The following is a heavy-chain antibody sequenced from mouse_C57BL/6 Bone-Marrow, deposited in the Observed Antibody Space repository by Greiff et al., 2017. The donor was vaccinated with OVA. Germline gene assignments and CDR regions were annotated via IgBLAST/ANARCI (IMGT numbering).Heavy chain of an antibody. Sequence: EVKVEESGGGLVKPGGSLKLSCAASGFTFSSYAMSWVRQTPEKRLEWVATISDGGSYTYYPDNVKGRFTISRDNAKNNLYLQMSHLKSEDTAMYYCAREALITTVVARWYFDVWGTGTTVTVSS. CDR3: AREALITTVVARWYFDV. J-gene: IGHJ1*03. CDR1: GFTFSSYA. V-gene: IGHV5-4*01. CDR2: ISDGGSYT. D-gene: IGHD1-1*01.